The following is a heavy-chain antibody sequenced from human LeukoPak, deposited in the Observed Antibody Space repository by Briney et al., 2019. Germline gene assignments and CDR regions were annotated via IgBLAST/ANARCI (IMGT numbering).Heavy chain of an antibody. CDR3: AKARGSGTYYTYFDY. J-gene: IGHJ4*02. CDR1: GFTFSSYA. CDR2: ISGSGGST. D-gene: IGHD3-10*01. V-gene: IGHV3-23*01. Sequence: GGSLRLSCAASGFTFSSYAMSWVRQAPGKGLEWVSAISGSGGSTYYADSVKGRFTISRDNSKNTLYLQMNSLRAEDTAVYYCAKARGSGTYYTYFDYWGQGTLVTVSS.